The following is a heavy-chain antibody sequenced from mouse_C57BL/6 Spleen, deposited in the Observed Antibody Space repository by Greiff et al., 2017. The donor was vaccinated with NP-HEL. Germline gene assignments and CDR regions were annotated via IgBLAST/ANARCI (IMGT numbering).Heavy chain of an antibody. J-gene: IGHJ4*01. CDR2: IYPGDGDT. V-gene: IGHV1-80*01. CDR1: GYAFSSYW. Sequence: VQLVESGAELVKPGASVKISCKASGYAFSSYWMNWVKQRPGKGLEWIGQIYPGDGDTNYNGKFKGKATLTADKSSSTAYMQLSSLTSEDSAVYFCARSRGGYYAMDYWGQGTSVTVSS. CDR3: ARSRGGYYAMDY.